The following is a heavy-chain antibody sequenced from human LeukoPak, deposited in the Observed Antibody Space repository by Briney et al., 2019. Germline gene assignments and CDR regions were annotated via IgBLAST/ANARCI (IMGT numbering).Heavy chain of an antibody. D-gene: IGHD5-24*01. CDR3: AKDSRDGYNYFDY. CDR2: ISSSGGST. J-gene: IGHJ4*02. Sequence: GGSLRLSCAASGFTFSNYAMSWVRQAPGKGLVWVSAISSSGGSTYYADSVKGRFTISRDNSKNTLYLQMNSLRAEDTAVYYCAKDSRDGYNYFDYWGQGTLVTVSS. V-gene: IGHV3-23*01. CDR1: GFTFSNYA.